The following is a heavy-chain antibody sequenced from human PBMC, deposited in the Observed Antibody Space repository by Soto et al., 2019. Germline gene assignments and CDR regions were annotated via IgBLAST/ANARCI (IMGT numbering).Heavy chain of an antibody. D-gene: IGHD2-2*01. Sequence: PSETLSLTCTVSGGSISSYYWSWIRQPPGKGLEWIGYMYHSGSTYYNPSLKSRVTISIDRSKNQFSLKLSSVTAADTAVYYCARVPDYWGQGILVTRLL. CDR1: GGSISSYY. V-gene: IGHV4-59*12. CDR2: MYHSGST. J-gene: IGHJ4*02. CDR3: ARVPDY.